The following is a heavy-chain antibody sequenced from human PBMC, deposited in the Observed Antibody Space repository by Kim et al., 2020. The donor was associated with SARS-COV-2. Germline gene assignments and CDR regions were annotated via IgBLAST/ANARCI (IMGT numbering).Heavy chain of an antibody. Sequence: NKYYADSVKGRFTISRDNSKNPLYLQMNSLRAEDTAVYYCARLHRADAFDIWGQGTMVTVSS. J-gene: IGHJ3*02. V-gene: IGHV3-33*01. CDR3: ARLHRADAFDI. CDR2: NK.